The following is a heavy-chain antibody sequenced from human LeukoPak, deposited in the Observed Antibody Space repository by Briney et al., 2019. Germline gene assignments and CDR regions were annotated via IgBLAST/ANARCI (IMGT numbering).Heavy chain of an antibody. V-gene: IGHV3-21*01. D-gene: IGHD6-6*01. CDR2: ISGGSGYI. J-gene: IGHJ6*02. Sequence: MPGGSLRLSCAASGFSFSDYPMNWVRQAPGQGLEGVSSISGGSGYIYYADSVKGRFTISRDNAKNSLDLQMNSLRDDDTAVYYCARDRSSFYGMDVWGQGTTVTVSS. CDR3: ARDRSSFYGMDV. CDR1: GFSFSDYP.